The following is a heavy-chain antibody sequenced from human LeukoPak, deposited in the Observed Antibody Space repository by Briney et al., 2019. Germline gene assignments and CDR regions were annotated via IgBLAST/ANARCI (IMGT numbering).Heavy chain of an antibody. D-gene: IGHD3-3*01. CDR3: ARVGIKTYYDFWSGYYTDNWFDP. CDR1: GASISSYY. Sequence: NASETLSLTCTVSGASISSYYWSWIRQPPGKGLEWIGYIYYSGSTNYNPSLKSRVTISVDTSKNQFSLKLSSVTAADTAVYYCARVGIKTYYDFWSGYYTDNWFDPWGQGTLVTVSS. J-gene: IGHJ5*02. CDR2: IYYSGST. V-gene: IGHV4-59*01.